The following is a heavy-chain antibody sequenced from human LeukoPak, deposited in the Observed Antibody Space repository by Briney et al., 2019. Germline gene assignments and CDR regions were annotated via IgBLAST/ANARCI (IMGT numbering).Heavy chain of an antibody. Sequence: GESLKISCKGSGYSFTSYWIGWVRQMPGKGLEWMGIIYPGDSDTRYSPSFQGQVTISADKSISTAYLQWSSLKASDTAMYYCARHLGATVNTLYYFDYWGQGTLVTVSS. CDR2: IYPGDSDT. CDR1: GYSFTSYW. D-gene: IGHD4-17*01. J-gene: IGHJ4*02. CDR3: ARHLGATVNTLYYFDY. V-gene: IGHV5-51*01.